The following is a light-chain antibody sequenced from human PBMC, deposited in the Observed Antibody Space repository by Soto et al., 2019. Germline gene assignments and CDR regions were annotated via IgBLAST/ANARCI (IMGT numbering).Light chain of an antibody. CDR3: QQHSNWPPIT. J-gene: IGKJ5*01. V-gene: IGKV3-11*01. CDR2: DAS. CDR1: QFNRRP. Sequence: ETVLTQSPATLCLSPGERATLSCRASQFNRRPLAWYQQKPGQAPRLLIHDASGRATGVPGRFSGSGSGTDFTLTINSLQPEDFAVYYCQQHSNWPPITFGQGTRLEIK.